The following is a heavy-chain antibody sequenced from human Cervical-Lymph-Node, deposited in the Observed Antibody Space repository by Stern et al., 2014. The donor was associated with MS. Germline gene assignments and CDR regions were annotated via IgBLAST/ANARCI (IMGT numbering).Heavy chain of an antibody. V-gene: IGHV1-46*01. D-gene: IGHD6-19*01. CDR1: GNTFTRYY. J-gene: IGHJ6*02. Sequence: VESGAEVKKPGASVKVSCKASGNTFTRYYIHWVRQAPGQGLEWMGIINPSAGSTSYAQKFQGRVTMTRDTSTSTVYMELSSLRSEDTAVYYCAREVAGHRLGMMDVWGQGTTVTVSS. CDR3: AREVAGHRLGMMDV. CDR2: INPSAGST.